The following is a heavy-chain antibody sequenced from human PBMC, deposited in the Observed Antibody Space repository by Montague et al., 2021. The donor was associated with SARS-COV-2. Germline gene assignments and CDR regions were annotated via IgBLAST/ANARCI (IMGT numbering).Heavy chain of an antibody. CDR2: N. CDR3: ARGLWFGELLYYYYYYGMGV. V-gene: IGHV6-1*01. J-gene: IGHJ6*02. D-gene: IGHD3-10*01. Sequence: NDYAVSVKSRITINPDTSKNQFSLQLNSVTPEDTAVYYCARGLWFGELLYYYYYYGMGVWGQGTTVTVS.